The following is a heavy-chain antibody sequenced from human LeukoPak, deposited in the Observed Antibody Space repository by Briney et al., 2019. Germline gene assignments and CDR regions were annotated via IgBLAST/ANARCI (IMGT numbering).Heavy chain of an antibody. D-gene: IGHD3-16*01. CDR1: GFTFSDYW. J-gene: IGHJ4*02. Sequence: GGSLRLSCAASGFTFSDYWMHWVRQAPGKGLEWVSAISGSGGSTYYADSVKGRFTISRDNSKNTLYLQMNSLRAEDTAVYYCAKDLGDTRSFWGQGTLVTVSS. V-gene: IGHV3-23*01. CDR3: AKDLGDTRSF. CDR2: ISGSGGST.